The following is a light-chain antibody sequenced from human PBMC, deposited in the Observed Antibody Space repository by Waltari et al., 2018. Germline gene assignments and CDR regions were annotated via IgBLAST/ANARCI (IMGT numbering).Light chain of an antibody. Sequence: DIQMTQSPSSLSASVRDRVTITCRASQSINSYLNWYQQKPGKAPKLLIYAASSLQSGVPSRFSGSGSGTDFTLTISSLQPEDFATYHCQQSYSTPWTFGQGTKVEIK. CDR2: AAS. CDR1: QSINSY. V-gene: IGKV1-39*01. CDR3: QQSYSTPWT. J-gene: IGKJ1*01.